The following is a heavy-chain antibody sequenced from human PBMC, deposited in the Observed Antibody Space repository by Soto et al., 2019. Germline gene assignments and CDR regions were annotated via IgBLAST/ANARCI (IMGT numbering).Heavy chain of an antibody. CDR2: ISGSGGDT. D-gene: IGHD2-8*01. J-gene: IGHJ2*01. Sequence: EVQLLESGGGLVQPGGSLRLSCAASGFTFSTYAMSWVRQAPGKGLEWVSAISGSGGDTYFADSVKGRFTISRDNSKNTVHLRMNSLRADDTAVYYCAKDRWSPLNGYFDLWGRGTLVTVSS. V-gene: IGHV3-23*01. CDR1: GFTFSTYA. CDR3: AKDRWSPLNGYFDL.